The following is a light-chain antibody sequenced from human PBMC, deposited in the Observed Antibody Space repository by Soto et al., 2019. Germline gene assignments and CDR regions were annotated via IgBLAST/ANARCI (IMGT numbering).Light chain of an antibody. CDR3: QQYGSSGT. CDR2: GAS. V-gene: IGKV3-20*01. Sequence: EIVLTQSPGTLSLTPGERATLWCRASQSVSSNYLAWYQQKPGQAPRLLIYGASSRATGIPDRFSGSGSGKDFTLTISRLEPEDFAVYYCQQYGSSGTFGQGTKVDI. CDR1: QSVSSNY. J-gene: IGKJ1*01.